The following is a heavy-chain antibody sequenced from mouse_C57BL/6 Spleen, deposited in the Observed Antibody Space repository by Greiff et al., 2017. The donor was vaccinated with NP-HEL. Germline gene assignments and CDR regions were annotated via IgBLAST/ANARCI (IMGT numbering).Heavy chain of an antibody. D-gene: IGHD3-2*02. J-gene: IGHJ3*01. CDR1: GYSFTGYY. CDR3: AKTAQAPFAY. V-gene: IGHV1-42*01. Sequence: EVQLQESGPELVKPGASVKISCKASGYSFTGYYMNWVKQSPEKSLEWIGEINPSTGGTTYNQKFKAKATLTVDKSSSTAYMQLKSLTSEDSAVYYCAKTAQAPFAYWGQGTLVTVSA. CDR2: INPSTGGT.